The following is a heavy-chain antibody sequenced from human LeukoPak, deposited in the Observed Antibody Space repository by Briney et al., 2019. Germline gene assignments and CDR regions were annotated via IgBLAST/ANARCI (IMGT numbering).Heavy chain of an antibody. V-gene: IGHV3-21*01. CDR2: ISSSSSYI. CDR1: GFTLSSYS. Sequence: GGSLRLACAASGFTLSSYSMNWVRQAPGKGLEWVSSISSSSSYIYYADSVKGRFTISRDNAKNSLYLQMNSLRAEDTAVYYCARFLGATRNFDYWGQGTLVTVSS. CDR3: ARFLGATRNFDY. J-gene: IGHJ4*02. D-gene: IGHD3-16*01.